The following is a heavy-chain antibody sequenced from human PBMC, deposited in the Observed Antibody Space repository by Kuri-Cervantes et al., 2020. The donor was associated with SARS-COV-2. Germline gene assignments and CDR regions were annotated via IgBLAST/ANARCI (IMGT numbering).Heavy chain of an antibody. Sequence: ESLKISCTVSGGSVSSYYWTWIRQPPGKGLEWIGYIYYSGSTNYNPSLKSRVTISVDTSKNQFSLKLSSVTAADTAVYYCARVDQWFGEGAWFDPWGQGTLVTVSS. D-gene: IGHD3-10*01. V-gene: IGHV4-59*02. CDR2: IYYSGST. CDR1: GGSVSSYY. CDR3: ARVDQWFGEGAWFDP. J-gene: IGHJ5*02.